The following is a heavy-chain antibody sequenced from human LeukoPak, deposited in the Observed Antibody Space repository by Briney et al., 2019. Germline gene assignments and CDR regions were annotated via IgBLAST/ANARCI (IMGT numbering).Heavy chain of an antibody. CDR1: GFTFSIYA. Sequence: GSLRLSCAASGFTFSIYAMSWVRQAPGKGLEWVSGIRTGSQSTHYADSVKGRFTISRDNSKNTLYLQMNNLRAEDTAVYYCANGFDPGNWGQGTLVTVSS. CDR2: IRTGSQST. J-gene: IGHJ4*02. CDR3: ANGFDPGN. D-gene: IGHD3-9*01. V-gene: IGHV3-23*01.